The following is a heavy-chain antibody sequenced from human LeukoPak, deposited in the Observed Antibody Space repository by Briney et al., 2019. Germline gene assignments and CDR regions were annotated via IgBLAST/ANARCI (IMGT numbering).Heavy chain of an antibody. D-gene: IGHD1-26*01. Sequence: PSQTLSLTCAVSGGSISSGGYSWSWIRQPPGKGLEWIGYIYHSGSTYYNPSLKSRVTISVDTSKNQFSLKLSSVTAADTAVYYCARGSGSYYTLYLEYFDLWGRGTLVTVSS. CDR2: IYHSGST. V-gene: IGHV4-30-2*01. J-gene: IGHJ2*01. CDR3: ARGSGSYYTLYLEYFDL. CDR1: GGSISSGGYS.